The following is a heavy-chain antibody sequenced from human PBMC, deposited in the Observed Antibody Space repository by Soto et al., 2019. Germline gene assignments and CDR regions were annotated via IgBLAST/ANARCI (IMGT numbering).Heavy chain of an antibody. J-gene: IGHJ2*01. CDR2: ISYDGKQT. CDR3: ARDGWGSNWYFDL. Sequence: QVQLVESGGGVAQPGGSLRLSCGAPGVTFKDYGMHWVRQAPGKGLEWVAVISYDGKQTYYADSVKGRFTISKDKSKRTLFLQMNSLRVDDTAVYYCARDGWGSNWYFDLWGRGTLVTVSS. CDR1: GVTFKDYG. D-gene: IGHD3-16*01. V-gene: IGHV3-30*03.